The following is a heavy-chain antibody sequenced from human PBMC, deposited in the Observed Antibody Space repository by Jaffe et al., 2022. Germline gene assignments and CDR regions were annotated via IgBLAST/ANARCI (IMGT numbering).Heavy chain of an antibody. CDR3: ARDRPEYSSSSHYYYMDV. D-gene: IGHD6-6*01. Sequence: QVQLVQSGAEVKKPGSSVKVSCKASGGTFSSYAISWVRQAPGQGLEWMGGIIPIFGTANYAQKFQGRVTITADESTSTAYMELSSLRSEDTAVYYCARDRPEYSSSSHYYYMDVWGKGTTVTVSS. V-gene: IGHV1-69*01. CDR2: IIPIFGTA. J-gene: IGHJ6*03. CDR1: GGTFSSYA.